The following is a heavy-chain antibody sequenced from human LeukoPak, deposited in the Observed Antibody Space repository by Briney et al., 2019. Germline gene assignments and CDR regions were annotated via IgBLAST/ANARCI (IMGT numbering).Heavy chain of an antibody. J-gene: IGHJ4*02. D-gene: IGHD2-2*01. V-gene: IGHV4-59*12. CDR3: ARERREQLLPPYTRSVTYFDY. CDR2: IYYSGST. Sequence: PSETLSLTCTVSGGSISSYYWSWIRQPPGKGLEWIGYIYYSGSTNYIPSLKSRVAISVDTSKNQFSLKLSSVTAADTAVYYCARERREQLLPPYTRSVTYFDYWGQGTLVTVSS. CDR1: GGSISSYY.